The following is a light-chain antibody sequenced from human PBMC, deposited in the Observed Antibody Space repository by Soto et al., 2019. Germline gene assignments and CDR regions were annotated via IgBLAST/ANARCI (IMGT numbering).Light chain of an antibody. Sequence: QSALTQPASVSGSPGQSITIXCTGTSSDVGGYNYVSWYQQHPGKAPKLMIYDVSNRPSGVSNRFSGSKSGNTASLTISGLQAEDEADNYCSSYTSSSTVVFGGGTQLTVL. V-gene: IGLV2-14*01. CDR2: DVS. CDR3: SSYTSSSTVV. J-gene: IGLJ2*01. CDR1: SSDVGGYNY.